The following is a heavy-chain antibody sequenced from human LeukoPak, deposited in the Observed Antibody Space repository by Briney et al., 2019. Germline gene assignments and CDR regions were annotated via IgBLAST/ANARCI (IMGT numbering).Heavy chain of an antibody. CDR3: ARGYGDYVGGHWFDP. Sequence: ASVKVSCKASGYTFTGYYMHWVRQAPGQGLEWMGWINPNSGGTNYAQKFQGRVTMTRDTSISTAYMEPSRLRSDDTAVYYCARGYGDYVGGHWFDPWGQGTLVTVSS. CDR1: GYTFTGYY. J-gene: IGHJ5*02. D-gene: IGHD4-17*01. V-gene: IGHV1-2*02. CDR2: INPNSGGT.